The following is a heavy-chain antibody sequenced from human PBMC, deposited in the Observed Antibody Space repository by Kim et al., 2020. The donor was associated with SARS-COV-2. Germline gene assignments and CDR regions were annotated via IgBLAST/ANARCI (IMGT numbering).Heavy chain of an antibody. J-gene: IGHJ6*02. CDR1: GFTFSSYA. CDR3: ARGEYSSSWYRGYYYYYGMDV. Sequence: GGSLRLSCAASGFTFSSYAMHWVRQAPGKGLEWVAVISYDGSNKYYADSVKGRFTISRDNSKNTLYLQMNSLRAEDTAVYYCARGEYSSSWYRGYYYYYGMDVWGQGTTVTVSS. V-gene: IGHV3-30*04. CDR2: ISYDGSNK. D-gene: IGHD6-13*01.